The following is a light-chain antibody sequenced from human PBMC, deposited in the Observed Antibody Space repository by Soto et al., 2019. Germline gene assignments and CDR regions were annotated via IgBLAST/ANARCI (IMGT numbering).Light chain of an antibody. J-gene: IGKJ4*01. Sequence: EIVLTQSPATLPLSPGERATLSCRASQSVSSYLAWYQQKPGQAPRLLIYDASNRATGIPARFSGSGSGTDFTLTISSLEPEDFAVYYCQQRSNLLTFGGGTKVDI. CDR3: QQRSNLLT. V-gene: IGKV3-11*01. CDR1: QSVSSY. CDR2: DAS.